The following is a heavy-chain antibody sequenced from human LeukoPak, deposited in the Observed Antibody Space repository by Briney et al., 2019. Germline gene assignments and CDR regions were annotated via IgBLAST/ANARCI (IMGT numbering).Heavy chain of an antibody. CDR3: ASTYDYVWGSFRTGYFDY. Sequence: GGSLRPSCTVSGFTFSSYSMNWVRQAPGKGLEWVSHINGRSSDIYYADSVKGRFTISRDNAKTSLYLQMNSLRAEDTAVYYCASTYDYVWGSFRTGYFDYWGQGTLVTVSS. V-gene: IGHV3-21*01. CDR2: INGRSSDI. D-gene: IGHD3-16*02. CDR1: GFTFSSYS. J-gene: IGHJ4*02.